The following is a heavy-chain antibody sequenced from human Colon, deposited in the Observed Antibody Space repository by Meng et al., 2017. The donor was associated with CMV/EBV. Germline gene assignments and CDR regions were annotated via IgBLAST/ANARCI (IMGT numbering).Heavy chain of an antibody. D-gene: IGHD3-10*01. CDR2: IGAYGSYI. CDR1: GFTFETYC. V-gene: IGHV3-21*01. J-gene: IGHJ6*02. Sequence: GESLKISCAASGFTFETYCMNWVRQAPGKGLEWVASIGAYGSYIFYADSLRGRITISKDNGNNSLFLQMDSLRAEDTAIYYCARAHDSGNDPLYYALDVWGQGTTVTVSS. CDR3: ARAHDSGNDPLYYALDV.